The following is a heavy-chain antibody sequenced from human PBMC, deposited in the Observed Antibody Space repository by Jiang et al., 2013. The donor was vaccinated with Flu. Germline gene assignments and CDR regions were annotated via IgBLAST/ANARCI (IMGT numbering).Heavy chain of an antibody. CDR3: ARPLHKYSGTPDAFDI. CDR2: IYPADSKT. Sequence: ESLKISCKGSGYTFSDYWIGWVRQMPGKGLEWMGIIYPADSKTKYRPSFQGQVTMSVDKSMSIAYLQWSSLRASDTAMYFCARPLHKYSGTPDAFDIWGQGTMVIVSS. J-gene: IGHJ3*02. CDR1: GYTFSDYW. D-gene: IGHD1-26*01. V-gene: IGHV5-51*01.